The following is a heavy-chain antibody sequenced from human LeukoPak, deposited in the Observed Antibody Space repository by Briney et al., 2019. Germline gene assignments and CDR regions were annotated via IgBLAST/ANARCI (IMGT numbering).Heavy chain of an antibody. CDR3: ARDLRGPRDY. Sequence: PGGSLRLSCAASGFTFSNDAMHWVRQSPGKGLEWVANIKQDGSEKYYVDSVKGRFTISRDNAKNSLYLQMNSLRAEDTAVYYCARDLRGPRDYWGQGTLVTVSS. CDR2: IKQDGSEK. CDR1: GFTFSNDA. J-gene: IGHJ4*02. D-gene: IGHD3-16*01. V-gene: IGHV3-7*03.